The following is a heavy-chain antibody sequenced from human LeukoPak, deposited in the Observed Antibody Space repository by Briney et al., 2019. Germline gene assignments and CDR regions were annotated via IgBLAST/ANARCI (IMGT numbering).Heavy chain of an antibody. CDR1: GGSFSGYY. CDR2: INHSGST. J-gene: IGHJ4*02. V-gene: IGHV4-34*01. D-gene: IGHD2-21*01. CDR3: AREHNFDY. Sequence: PSETLSLTCTVYGGSFSGYYWSWIRQPPGKGLEWIGGINHSGSTNYNPSLKSRVTISVDTSKNQFSLNLNSVTAADTAVYYCAREHNFDYWGQGTLVTVSS.